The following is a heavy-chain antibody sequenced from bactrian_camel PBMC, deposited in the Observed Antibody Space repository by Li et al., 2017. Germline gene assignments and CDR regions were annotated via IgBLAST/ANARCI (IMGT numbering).Heavy chain of an antibody. CDR3: AAVAEGRTVEGGVSLWTLFESGY. V-gene: IGHV3S61*01. D-gene: IGHD3*01. J-gene: IGHJ4*01. Sequence: QLVESGGGSLQAGGSLTLSCAASGLVYPFWSMAWFRKAPGKEREGVARIDSRGTTEYVDSVKGRFTVFKGNAGKTLYLQMNSLRPEDTAMYYCAAVAEGRTVEGGVSLWTLFESGYWGQGTQVTVS. CDR1: GLVYPFWS. CDR2: IDSRGTT.